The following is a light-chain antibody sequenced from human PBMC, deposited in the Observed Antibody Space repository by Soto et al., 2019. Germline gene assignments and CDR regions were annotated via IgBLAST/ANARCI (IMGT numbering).Light chain of an antibody. Sequence: DIVMTQSPLSLPVTPGEPASISCRSSQSLLHSNGYNYLDWYLQKPGQSPQLLIYLGSNRASGVPDRFSGSGSGTDFTLTISSLQPEDFATYYCQQYYSSPYTFGQGTKLEV. CDR2: LGS. V-gene: IGKV2-28*01. J-gene: IGKJ2*01. CDR1: QSLLHSNGYNY. CDR3: QQYYSSPYT.